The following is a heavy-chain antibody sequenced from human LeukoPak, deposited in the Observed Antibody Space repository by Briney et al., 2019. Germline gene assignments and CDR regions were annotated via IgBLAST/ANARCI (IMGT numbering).Heavy chain of an antibody. J-gene: IGHJ5*02. CDR3: ARVPIRRHYESTGYYYEDP. V-gene: IGHV1-2*02. D-gene: IGHD3-22*01. CDR2: INPNSGGA. Sequence: GASVKVSCKASGYTFTGYYMHWVRQAPGQGLEWMGWINPNSGGANYAQKFQGRVTMTRDTSISTAYMELSRPRSDDTAVYYCARVPIRRHYESTGYYYEDPWGQGTLVTASS. CDR1: GYTFTGYY.